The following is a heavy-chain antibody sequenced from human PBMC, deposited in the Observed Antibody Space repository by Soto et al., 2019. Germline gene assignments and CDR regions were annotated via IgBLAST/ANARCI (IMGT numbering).Heavy chain of an antibody. V-gene: IGHV3-23*01. CDR3: AKAINDYYAPLDY. CDR1: GFTFSNYA. D-gene: IGHD3-3*01. Sequence: EVQLLESGGGLVQPGGSLRLSCTASGFTFSNYAMGWVRQAPGKGLEWVSVISGGADDTHYADSVKGRFTISRDNSKNTLYVQMDSLSAEDTAVYYCAKAINDYYAPLDYWGQGMRVTVSS. J-gene: IGHJ4*02. CDR2: ISGGADDT.